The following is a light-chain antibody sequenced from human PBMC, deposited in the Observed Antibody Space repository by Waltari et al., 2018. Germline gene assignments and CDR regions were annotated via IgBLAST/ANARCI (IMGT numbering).Light chain of an antibody. CDR1: QRISTN. CDR2: GAF. J-gene: IGKJ1*01. V-gene: IGKV3-15*01. Sequence: EVVMTQSPAALSLFPGERATLSCRASQRISTNLAWYQQRPGQAPRLLFYGAFIRATATPARFSASASGTDFTLTISGLQSEDFAIYYCHQYNDWPRSFGQGTTVEVK. CDR3: HQYNDWPRS.